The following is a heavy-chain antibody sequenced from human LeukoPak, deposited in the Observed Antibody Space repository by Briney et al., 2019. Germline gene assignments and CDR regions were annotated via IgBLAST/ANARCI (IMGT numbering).Heavy chain of an antibody. CDR2: INSDGSST. CDR3: ARIGGGYYFDY. Sequence: GGSLRLSCAASGFAFRTYWMHWVRQAPGKGLVWVSRINSDGSSTVYADSVNGRFTISRDNAKNTLYLQMNSLGAEDTAVYYCARIGGGYYFDYWGQGTLVTVSS. V-gene: IGHV3-74*01. J-gene: IGHJ4*02. D-gene: IGHD3-16*01. CDR1: GFAFRTYW.